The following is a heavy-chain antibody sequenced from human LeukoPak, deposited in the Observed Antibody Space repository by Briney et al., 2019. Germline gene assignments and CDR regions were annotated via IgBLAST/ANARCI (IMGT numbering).Heavy chain of an antibody. CDR3: AKETVKYYYDSSGYYYDY. V-gene: IGHV3-30*02. Sequence: GGSLRLSCAASGFTFSSYGMHWVRQAPGKGLEWVAFIRYDGSNKYYADSVKGRFTISRDNSKNTLYLQMNSLRAEDTAVYYCAKETVKYYYDSSGYYYDYWGQGTLVTVSS. J-gene: IGHJ4*02. D-gene: IGHD3-22*01. CDR1: GFTFSSYG. CDR2: IRYDGSNK.